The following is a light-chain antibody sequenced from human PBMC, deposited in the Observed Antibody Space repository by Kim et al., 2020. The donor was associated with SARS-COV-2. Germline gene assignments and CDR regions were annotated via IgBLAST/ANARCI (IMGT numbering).Light chain of an antibody. J-gene: IGKJ3*01. Sequence: DAVLTQSPLSLPVTLGQPASISCRSSQSLVYSDGNTYLNWFHQRPGQSPRRLIYMVSNRDSGVPDRFSGSGSGASFTLTISRLEAANVAVYYCMHATYWPFTFGPGTKVDIK. V-gene: IGKV2-30*01. CDR3: MHATYWPFT. CDR2: MVS. CDR1: QSLVYSDGNTY.